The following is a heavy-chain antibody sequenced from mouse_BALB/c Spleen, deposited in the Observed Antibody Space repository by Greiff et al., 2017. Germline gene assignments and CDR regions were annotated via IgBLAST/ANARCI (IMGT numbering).Heavy chain of an antibody. V-gene: IGHV1S16*01. Sequence: VQLQESGAELVKPGASVKLSCKASGYTFTSYYMYWVKQRPGQGLEWIGEINPSNGGTNFNEKFKSKATLTVDKSSSTAYMQLSSLTSEDSAVYYCTPYFAWFAYWGQGTLVTVSA. CDR3: TPYFAWFAY. CDR2: INPSNGGT. J-gene: IGHJ3*01. D-gene: IGHD2-10*01. CDR1: GYTFTSYY.